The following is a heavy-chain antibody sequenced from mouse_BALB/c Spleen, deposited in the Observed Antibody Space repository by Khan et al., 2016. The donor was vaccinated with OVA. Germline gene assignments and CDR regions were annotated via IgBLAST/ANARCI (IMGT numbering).Heavy chain of an antibody. Sequence: SGPELKKPGETVKISCKASGYTFTNYGMNWVKQSPGKALKWMGWINTYTGEPTYADDFKGRFAFSLETSANTAFLQLNNLKNEDTATYCCARPPYYSYTLDHWGQGTSGTVSS. J-gene: IGHJ4*01. CDR2: INTYTGEP. CDR1: GYTFTNYG. V-gene: IGHV9-3-1*01. D-gene: IGHD2-10*01. CDR3: ARPPYYSYTLDH.